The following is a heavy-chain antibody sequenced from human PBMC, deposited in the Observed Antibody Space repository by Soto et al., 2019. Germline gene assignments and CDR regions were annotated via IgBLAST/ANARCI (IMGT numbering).Heavy chain of an antibody. J-gene: IGHJ4*02. CDR2: ISSSSSTI. Sequence: EVQLVESGGGLVQPGGSLRLSCAASGFTFSSYSMNWVRQAPGKGLEGVSYISSSSSTIYYADSVKGRLTISRDNAENSLYLQLNSLRAEDTAVYYCARALWFGELPYYPLYYWGQGTLVTVSS. V-gene: IGHV3-48*01. CDR3: ARALWFGELPYYPLYY. CDR1: GFTFSSYS. D-gene: IGHD3-10*01.